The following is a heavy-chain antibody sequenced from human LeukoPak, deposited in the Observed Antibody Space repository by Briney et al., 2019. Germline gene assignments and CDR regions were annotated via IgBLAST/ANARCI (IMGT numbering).Heavy chain of an antibody. J-gene: IGHJ6*03. CDR2: IHHSGNT. CDR3: ARVTESYGSGRRHNYYYYYMDV. Sequence: SETLSLTCSVSGYYISTDYYWGWIRQPPGKGLEWIGSIHHSGNTYYNPSLKSRVTVSVDTARNQFSLKLSSVTAADTAVYYCARVTESYGSGRRHNYYYYYMDVWGKGTTVTISS. V-gene: IGHV4-38-2*02. D-gene: IGHD3-10*01. CDR1: GYYISTDYY.